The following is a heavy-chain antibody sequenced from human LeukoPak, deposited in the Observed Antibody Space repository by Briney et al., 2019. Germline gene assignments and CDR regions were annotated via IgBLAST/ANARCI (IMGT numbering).Heavy chain of an antibody. CDR2: IYYSGST. J-gene: IGHJ5*02. D-gene: IGHD1-1*01. CDR1: GGSTSSYY. CDR3: ARGRRLLSNDDFDP. V-gene: IGHV4-59*01. Sequence: SETLSLTCTVSGGSTSSYYWSWIRQPPGKGLEWIGYIYYSGSTNYNPSLKSRVTISVDTSKNQFSLKLSSVTAADTAVYYCARGRRLLSNDDFDPWGQGTLVTVSS.